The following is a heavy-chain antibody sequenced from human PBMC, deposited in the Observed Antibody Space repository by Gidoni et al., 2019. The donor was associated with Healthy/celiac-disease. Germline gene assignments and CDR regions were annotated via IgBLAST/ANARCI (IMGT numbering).Heavy chain of an antibody. J-gene: IGHJ6*02. V-gene: IGHV3-11*01. CDR1: GFPFSDYY. CDR2: ISSSGSTI. D-gene: IGHD5-18*01. Sequence: QVQLVESGGGLVKPGGSLRLSCAASGFPFSDYYMSWLRQAPGKGLEWVSYISSSGSTIYYADSVKGRFTISRDNAKNSLYLQMNSLRAEDTAVYYCARDRAVSGYSYGFYYYYGMDVWGQGTTVTVSS. CDR3: ARDRAVSGYSYGFYYYYGMDV.